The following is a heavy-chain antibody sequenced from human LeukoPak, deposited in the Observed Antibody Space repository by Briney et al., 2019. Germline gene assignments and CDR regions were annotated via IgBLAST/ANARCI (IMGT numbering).Heavy chain of an antibody. J-gene: IGHJ4*02. CDR2: IKFDGSEK. D-gene: IGHD2-2*01. CDR3: ARDGRYCSSTSCYATYYFDY. V-gene: IGHV3-7*01. Sequence: PGGSLRLSCAASGFTFTNYWMSWVRQAPGEGLEWVASIKFDGSEKYYVDSVKGRFTISRDNAKNSLYLQMNSLRAEDTAVYYCARDGRYCSSTSCYATYYFDYWGQGTLVTVSS. CDR1: GFTFTNYW.